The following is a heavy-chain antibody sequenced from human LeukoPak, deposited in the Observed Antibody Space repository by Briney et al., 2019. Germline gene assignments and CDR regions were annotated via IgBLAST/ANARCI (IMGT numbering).Heavy chain of an antibody. D-gene: IGHD6-6*01. CDR3: ARGDIGPRLGY. CDR1: GVSFSGFY. Sequence: SETLSLTCAVSGVSFSGFYWSWIRQPPRKGLEWIGEISPSGSINYTPSLKSRVIMSVDMSKSQFSLKLTYGTAADTAVYYWARGDIGPRLGYWGQGTLVTVSS. J-gene: IGHJ4*02. V-gene: IGHV4-34*01. CDR2: ISPSGSI.